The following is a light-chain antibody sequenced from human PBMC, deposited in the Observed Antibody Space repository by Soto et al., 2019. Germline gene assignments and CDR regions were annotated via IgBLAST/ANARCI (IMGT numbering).Light chain of an antibody. CDR3: LQVYACPRS. J-gene: IGKJ1*01. CDR2: AAS. Sequence: DIQMTQSPSSVSASVGDRITITCRTSQDIGGRMAWFQQKPGKAPQYLVQAASILQSGVPSRCSGSGSRTDFILSINKLQAGDFASFFGLQVYACPRSFGLGTKVDIK. V-gene: IGKV1-12*01. CDR1: QDIGGR.